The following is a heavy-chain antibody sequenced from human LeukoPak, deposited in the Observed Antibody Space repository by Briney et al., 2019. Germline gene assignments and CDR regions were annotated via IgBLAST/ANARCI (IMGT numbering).Heavy chain of an antibody. CDR2: ISAYNGNT. CDR3: ARDLGIAVAGTADY. CDR1: GYTFTSYG. D-gene: IGHD6-19*01. Sequence: ASVKVSCKASGYTFTSYGISWVRQAPGQGLEWMGWISAYNGNTNYAQKLQGRVTMTTDTSTSTAYMELRSPRSDDTAVYYCARDLGIAVAGTADYWGQGTLVTVSS. V-gene: IGHV1-18*01. J-gene: IGHJ4*02.